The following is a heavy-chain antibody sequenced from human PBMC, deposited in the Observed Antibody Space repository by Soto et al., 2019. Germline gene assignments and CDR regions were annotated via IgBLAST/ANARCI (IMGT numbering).Heavy chain of an antibody. Sequence: QVQLVQSGAEVKKPGSSVKVSCKASGGTFSSYAISWVRQAPGQGLEWMGGIIPIFGTANYAQKFQGRVKITGEESTSTAYMELSSLRSEDTGVYYFARVNSQYYYYGMDVWGQGTTVTVSS. V-gene: IGHV1-69*01. D-gene: IGHD6-13*01. J-gene: IGHJ6*02. CDR2: IIPIFGTA. CDR3: ARVNSQYYYYGMDV. CDR1: GGTFSSYA.